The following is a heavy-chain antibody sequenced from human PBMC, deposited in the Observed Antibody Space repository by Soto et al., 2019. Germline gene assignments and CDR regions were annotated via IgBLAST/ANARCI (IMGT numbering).Heavy chain of an antibody. D-gene: IGHD6-19*01. J-gene: IGHJ6*01. V-gene: IGHV3-23*01. CDR3: AIDRSQWLIRSGHGV. CDR1: GCTFSSFA. CDR2: ISGSGGST. Sequence: EVQLLVSGGGLVQPGGSLRLSCAASGCTFSSFAMNWVRQAPGKGLEWVSTISGSGGSTDDAATVKGRFTISRDNTKNTLFLKMNRLSAGDTAVYYCAIDRSQWLIRSGHGVWGQGTTVTGSS.